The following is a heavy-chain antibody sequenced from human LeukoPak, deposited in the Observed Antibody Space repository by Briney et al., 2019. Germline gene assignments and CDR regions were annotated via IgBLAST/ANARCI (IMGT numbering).Heavy chain of an antibody. Sequence: ASVKVSCKASGGTFSSYAISWVRQAPGQGLEWMGGIIPIFGTANYAQKFQGRVTITTDESTSTAYMELSRLRSEDTAVYYCATEKGGYRYYFDYWGQGTLVTVSS. CDR2: IIPIFGTA. D-gene: IGHD6-25*01. J-gene: IGHJ4*02. V-gene: IGHV1-69*05. CDR3: ATEKGGYRYYFDY. CDR1: GGTFSSYA.